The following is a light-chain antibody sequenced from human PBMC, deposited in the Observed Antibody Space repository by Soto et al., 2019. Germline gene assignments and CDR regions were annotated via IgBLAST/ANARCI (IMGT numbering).Light chain of an antibody. CDR3: QQYGSSPRT. V-gene: IGKV3-20*01. Sequence: EIVLTQSPGTLSLSPGEEATLSCRASQRVASSYLAWYQRNPGQAPRLLIYGASSRATGIPDRFSGSGSGTDFTLTISRLEPEDFAVYYCQQYGSSPRTFGQGTKVEIK. J-gene: IGKJ1*01. CDR1: QRVASSY. CDR2: GAS.